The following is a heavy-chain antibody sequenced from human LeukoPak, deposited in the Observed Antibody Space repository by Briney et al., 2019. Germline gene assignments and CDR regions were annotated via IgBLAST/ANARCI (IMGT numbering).Heavy chain of an antibody. D-gene: IGHD3-22*01. CDR3: ARDRYYYDSSGLDY. CDR2: IYYSGST. J-gene: IGHJ4*02. V-gene: IGHV4-30-4*08. Sequence: SETLSLTCTVSGGSISSGGYYWSWIRQHPGKGLEWIGYIYYSGSTYYNPSLKSRVTISVDTSKNQFSLKLSSVTAADTAVYYCARDRYYYDSSGLDYWGQGTLVTVSS. CDR1: GGSISSGGYY.